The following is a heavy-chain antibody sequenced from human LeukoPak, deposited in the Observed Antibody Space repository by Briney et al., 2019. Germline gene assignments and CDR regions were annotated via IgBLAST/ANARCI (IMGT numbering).Heavy chain of an antibody. CDR2: ISAYNGNT. CDR1: GYTFTGYY. CDR3: ARDLGGFRVTMISPET. Sequence: ASVKVSCKASGYTFTGYYMQWVRQAPGQGLEWMGWISAYNGNTNYAQQLQGRVTMTTDTSTTTAYMEMRSLRSDDTAVYYCARDLGGFRVTMISPETWGQGTLVTVAS. D-gene: IGHD3-22*01. J-gene: IGHJ5*02. V-gene: IGHV1-18*04.